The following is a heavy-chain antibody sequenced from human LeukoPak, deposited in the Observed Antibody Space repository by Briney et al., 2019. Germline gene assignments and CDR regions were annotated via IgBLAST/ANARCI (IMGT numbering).Heavy chain of an antibody. CDR1: GFTFSSYA. CDR3: ARGRGPRFDP. J-gene: IGHJ5*02. Sequence: PAGSLRLSWAAAGFTFSSYAMHWVRQAPGKGREWEAVISCDGSNKYYADSVKGRLTISRDNSKNTLYLQMNSLRAEDTAVYYCARGRGPRFDPWGQGTLVTVSS. V-gene: IGHV3-30-3*01. D-gene: IGHD1-14*01. CDR2: ISCDGSNK.